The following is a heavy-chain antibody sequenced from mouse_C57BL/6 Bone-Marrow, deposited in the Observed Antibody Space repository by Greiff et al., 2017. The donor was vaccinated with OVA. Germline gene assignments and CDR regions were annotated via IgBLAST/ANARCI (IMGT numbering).Heavy chain of an antibody. CDR1: GYTFTDYE. J-gene: IGHJ3*01. CDR3: TRSSSSKYARFAY. D-gene: IGHD2-5*01. Sequence: QVQLQQSGAELVRPGASVTLSCKASGYTFTDYEMHWVKQTPVHGLEWIGAIDPETGGTAYNQKFKGKAILTADKSSSTAYMELRSLTSEDSAVYYSTRSSSSKYARFAYWGQGSLFTLSA. V-gene: IGHV1-15*01. CDR2: IDPETGGT.